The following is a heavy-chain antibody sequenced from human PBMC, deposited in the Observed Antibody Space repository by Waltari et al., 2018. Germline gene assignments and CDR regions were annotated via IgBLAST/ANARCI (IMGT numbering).Heavy chain of an antibody. CDR1: GFTLSIYW. Sequence: EVQLVESGGGLVQPGGSLRLSCAASGFTLSIYWMHWGRQVPGKGLVWGSRINSDGSGTSYADSLKGPFTISRDNTKNTVYLQMNSLRAEDTAVYYCARSCGLRGHWFDPRGQGTLVTVSS. V-gene: IGHV3-74*01. CDR2: INSDGSGT. J-gene: IGHJ5*02. CDR3: ARSCGLRGHWFDP. D-gene: IGHD4-17*01.